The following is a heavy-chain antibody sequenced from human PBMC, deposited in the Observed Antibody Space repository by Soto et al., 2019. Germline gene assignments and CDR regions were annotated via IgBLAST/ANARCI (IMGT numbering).Heavy chain of an antibody. J-gene: IGHJ4*02. Sequence: ETLSLTCAVYGGSFSEYYWTWIRQTPGKGLEWIGEINDSVSTNYNPSLKSRVTISVDTSKKQFSLKVNSVTAGDTAVYYCARGGHYSEPYPGNFDYWGQGTLVTVSS. CDR2: INDSVST. D-gene: IGHD4-4*01. CDR3: ARGGHYSEPYPGNFDY. V-gene: IGHV4-34*01. CDR1: GGSFSEYY.